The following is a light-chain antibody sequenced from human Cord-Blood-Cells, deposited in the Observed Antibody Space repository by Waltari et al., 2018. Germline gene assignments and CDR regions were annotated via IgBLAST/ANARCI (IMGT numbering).Light chain of an antibody. J-gene: IGLJ3*02. CDR3: CSYAGSSTNWV. CDR2: EGR. CDR1: SSDVGSYNL. V-gene: IGLV2-23*01. Sequence: QSALTQPASVSGSPGQSITISCTGTSSDVGSYNLVSWYQQHPGNAPKLMIYEGRKRPSGVSNRFSGSKSGNTASLTISGRQAEDEADYYCCSYAGSSTNWVFGGGTKLTVL.